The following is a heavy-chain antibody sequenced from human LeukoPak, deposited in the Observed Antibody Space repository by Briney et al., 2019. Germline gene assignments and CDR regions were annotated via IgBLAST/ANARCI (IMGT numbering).Heavy chain of an antibody. V-gene: IGHV4-61*05. CDR3: ARGSVFGVVIPFDS. CDR1: GGSISSNGYY. D-gene: IGHD3-3*01. Sequence: SETLSLTCTVSGGSISSNGYYWGWIRQPPGKGLEWIGYIYYSGSTNYNPSLKSRVTISVDTSKNQFSLRLASVTAADTAVYYCARGSVFGVVIPFDSWGPGTLVTVSS. CDR2: IYYSGST. J-gene: IGHJ4*02.